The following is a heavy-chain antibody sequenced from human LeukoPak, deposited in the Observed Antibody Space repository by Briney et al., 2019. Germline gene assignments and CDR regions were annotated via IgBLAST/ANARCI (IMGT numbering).Heavy chain of an antibody. CDR1: GFTFSSYA. CDR3: AKVNSDIVVVPAATSFDY. V-gene: IGHV3-23*01. Sequence: GSLRLSCAASGFTFSSYAMSWVRQAPGKGLEWVSAISGSGGSTYYADSVKGRFTISRDNSKNTLYLQMNSLRAEDTAVYYCAKVNSDIVVVPAATSFDYWGQGTLVTVSS. D-gene: IGHD2-2*01. J-gene: IGHJ4*02. CDR2: ISGSGGST.